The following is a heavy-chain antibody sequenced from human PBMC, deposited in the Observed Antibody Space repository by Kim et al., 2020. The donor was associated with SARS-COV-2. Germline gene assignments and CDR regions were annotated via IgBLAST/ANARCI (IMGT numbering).Heavy chain of an antibody. CDR1: GFTFSDYY. V-gene: IGHV3-11*05. J-gene: IGHJ6*01. CDR2: ISSSSSYT. D-gene: IGHD3-16*02. CDR3: ARVGYADVWASYRDYYY. Sequence: GGSLRLSCAASGFTFSDYYMSWIRQAPGKGLEWVSYISSSSSYTNYADSVKGRFTISRDNAKNSLYLQMNSLRAEATAADYCARVGYADVWASYRDYYY.